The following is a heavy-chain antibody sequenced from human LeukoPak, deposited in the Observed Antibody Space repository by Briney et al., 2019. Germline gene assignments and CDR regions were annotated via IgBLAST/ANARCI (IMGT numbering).Heavy chain of an antibody. D-gene: IGHD3-10*01. V-gene: IGHV4-59*01. CDR1: GDSLTNYY. J-gene: IGHJ4*02. CDR2: IFDNGST. Sequence: SETLSLTCTVSGDSLTNYYWSWIRLPPGKGLEWVASIFDNGSTNDNRSLKSRVTISLDTSNNQFSLKVNSVTAADTAVYYCARGCYGSAFDFWGQGTLVTVSS. CDR3: ARGCYGSAFDF.